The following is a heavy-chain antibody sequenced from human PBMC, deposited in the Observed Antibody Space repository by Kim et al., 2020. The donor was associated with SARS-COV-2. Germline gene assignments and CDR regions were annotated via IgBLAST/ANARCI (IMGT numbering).Heavy chain of an antibody. CDR3: ASSLSGSPAIIGY. Sequence: YADSLQGRLTICRDNAKNTLSLQVNSLRAEETAVSYCASSLSGSPAIIGYWGQGTLVTVSS. D-gene: IGHD3-10*01. V-gene: IGHV3-11*06. J-gene: IGHJ4*02.